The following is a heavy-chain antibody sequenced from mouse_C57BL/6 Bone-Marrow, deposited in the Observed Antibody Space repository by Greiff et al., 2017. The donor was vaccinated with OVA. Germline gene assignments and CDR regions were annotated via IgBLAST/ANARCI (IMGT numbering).Heavy chain of an antibody. CDR2: ILPSIGRT. Sequence: VQLQQSGSELRSPGSSVKLSCKDFDSEVFPIAYMSWVRQKPGHGFEWIGGILPSIGRTIYGEKFEDKATLDADTLSNTAYLELNSLTSEDSAIYYWAAVGPAWFAYWGQGTLVTVSA. D-gene: IGHD1-1*01. CDR3: AAVGPAWFAY. V-gene: IGHV15-2*01. CDR1: DSEVFPIAY. J-gene: IGHJ3*01.